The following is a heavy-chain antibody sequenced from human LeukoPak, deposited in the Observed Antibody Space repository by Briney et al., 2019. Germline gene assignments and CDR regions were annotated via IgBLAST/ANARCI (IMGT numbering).Heavy chain of an antibody. CDR3: AKGLLWFGELSLDAFDI. Sequence: GGSLRLSCAASGFTFDDYAMHWVRRAPGKGLEWVSGISWNSGRIGYADSVKGRFTISRDNAKNSLYLQMNSLRAEDTALYYCAKGLLWFGELSLDAFDIWGQGTMVTVSS. D-gene: IGHD3-10*01. CDR1: GFTFDDYA. V-gene: IGHV3-9*01. J-gene: IGHJ3*02. CDR2: ISWNSGRI.